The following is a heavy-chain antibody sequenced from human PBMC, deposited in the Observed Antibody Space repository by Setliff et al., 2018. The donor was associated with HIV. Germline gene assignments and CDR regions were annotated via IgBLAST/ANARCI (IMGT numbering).Heavy chain of an antibody. CDR2: IYTSGST. CDR1: GGSISSGSYY. J-gene: IGHJ4*02. D-gene: IGHD2-15*01. V-gene: IGHV4-61*09. Sequence: KPSETLSLTCTVSGGSISSGSYYWSWIRRPAGKGLEWIGHIYTSGSTNYNPSLKSRVTISVDTSKNQFSLKLSSVTAADTAVYYCARVPPDCSGGSCYSKHYVDYWGQGTLVTVSS. CDR3: ARVPPDCSGGSCYSKHYVDY.